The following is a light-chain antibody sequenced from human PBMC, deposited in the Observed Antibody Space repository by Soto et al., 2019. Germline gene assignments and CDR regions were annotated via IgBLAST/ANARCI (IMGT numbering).Light chain of an antibody. Sequence: QSVLTQPPSASGSPGQSVTISCTGTRTDVGGYDYVSWYQQHPGKVPKLMIYEVNKRPSGVPDRFSGSKSGNTASLTVSGLQPEDEADYYCTSYAGGNNVFGTGTKVTVL. CDR2: EVN. V-gene: IGLV2-8*01. CDR1: RTDVGGYDY. J-gene: IGLJ1*01. CDR3: TSYAGGNNV.